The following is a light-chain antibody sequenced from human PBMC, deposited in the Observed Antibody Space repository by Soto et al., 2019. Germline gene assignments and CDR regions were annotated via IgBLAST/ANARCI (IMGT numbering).Light chain of an antibody. CDR1: QGISSA. CDR2: DAS. J-gene: IGKJ4*01. V-gene: IGKV1-13*02. CDR3: QQFNSYPLT. Sequence: AIQLTQSPPSLSASVGDRVTITCRASQGISSALAWYQQKPGKTPNLLIYDASTLESGVPSRFSGSGSGTDFTLTISSLQPEDFVTYYCQQFNSYPLTFGGGTKVEIK.